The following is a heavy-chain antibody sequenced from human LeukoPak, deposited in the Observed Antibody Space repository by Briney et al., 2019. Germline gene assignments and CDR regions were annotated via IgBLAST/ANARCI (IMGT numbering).Heavy chain of an antibody. CDR1: EFTFSSYW. CDR2: FSGSGGGK. J-gene: IGHJ4*02. V-gene: IGHV3-23*01. D-gene: IGHD3-22*01. CDR3: AKRGVVIRVILVGFHKEAYYFYS. Sequence: GGSLSLSCVAPEFTFSSYWMSWVRQAPGRGLKWVPGFSGSGGGKNYANSVKCRFTTSRDNPKTTLYLQMNGLRAEDTAVYFCAKRGVVIRVILVGFHKEAYYFYSWGQGALVTVSS.